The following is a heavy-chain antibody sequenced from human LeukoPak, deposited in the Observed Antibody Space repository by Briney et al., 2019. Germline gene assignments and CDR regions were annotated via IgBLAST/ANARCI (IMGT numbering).Heavy chain of an antibody. CDR1: GYTLTELS. J-gene: IGHJ4*02. V-gene: IGHV1-24*01. CDR3: ATPVPLYYGGNSYLGY. CDR2: FDPEDGET. Sequence: ASVKVSCKVSGYTLTELSMHWVRQAPGKGLEWMGGFDPEDGETIYAQKFQGRVTKTEDTSTDTAYMELSSLRSEDTAVYYCATPVPLYYGGNSYLGYWGQGTLVTVSS. D-gene: IGHD4-23*01.